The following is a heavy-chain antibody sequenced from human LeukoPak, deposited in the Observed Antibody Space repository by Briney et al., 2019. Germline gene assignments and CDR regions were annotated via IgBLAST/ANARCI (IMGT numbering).Heavy chain of an antibody. CDR3: ATPPALPVVTANKDDAFDI. CDR1: GHTFTSYD. D-gene: IGHD2-21*02. CDR2: MNPNSGNT. J-gene: IGHJ3*02. Sequence: GASVTVSCKASGHTFTSYDINWVRQATGQGLEWMGWMNPNSGNTAYAQKFQGRVTMTRNTSISTAYMELSSQRSEDTAVYYCATPPALPVVTANKDDAFDIWGQGTMVTVSS. V-gene: IGHV1-8*02.